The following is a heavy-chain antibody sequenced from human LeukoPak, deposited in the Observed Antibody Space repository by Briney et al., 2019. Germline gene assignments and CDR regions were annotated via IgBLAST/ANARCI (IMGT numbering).Heavy chain of an antibody. J-gene: IGHJ5*02. Sequence: GGSLRLSCAASGFTFSSYSMNWIRQAPGKGLEWVSSISSSSSYIYYADSVKGRFTISRDNAKNSLYLQMNSLRAEDTAVYYCARGGGSSTSENWFDPWGQGTLVTVSS. D-gene: IGHD3-16*01. V-gene: IGHV3-21*01. CDR3: ARGGGSSTSENWFDP. CDR2: ISSSSSYI. CDR1: GFTFSSYS.